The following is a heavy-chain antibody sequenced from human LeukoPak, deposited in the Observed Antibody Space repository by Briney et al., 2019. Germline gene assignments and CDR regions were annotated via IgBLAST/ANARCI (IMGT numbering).Heavy chain of an antibody. D-gene: IGHD3-10*01. CDR1: GFTFSRYS. V-gene: IGHV3-48*04. J-gene: IGHJ4*02. CDR3: ARDGGATMVRGVATYDS. Sequence: GGSLRLSCAASGFTFSRYSMNWVRQAPGKGLEWVSYISRGSSTIHYADSVKGRFTISRDNAKSSLFLQMNSLRAEDTAVYYCARDGGATMVRGVATYDSWGQGTLVTVSS. CDR2: ISRGSSTI.